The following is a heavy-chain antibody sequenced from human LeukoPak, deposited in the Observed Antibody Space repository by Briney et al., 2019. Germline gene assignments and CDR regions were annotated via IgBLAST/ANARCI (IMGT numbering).Heavy chain of an antibody. V-gene: IGHV3-48*01. J-gene: IGHJ4*02. CDR2: ISSSSSTT. Sequence: PGGSLRLSCAASGFTFSTYSMNWVRQAPGKGLEWVSYISSSSSTTFYADSVKGRFTISRDNAKNSLYLQMNSLRAEDTAVYYCARDLKVDIVAYAIDYWGQGTLVTVSS. D-gene: IGHD5-12*01. CDR3: ARDLKVDIVAYAIDY. CDR1: GFTFSTYS.